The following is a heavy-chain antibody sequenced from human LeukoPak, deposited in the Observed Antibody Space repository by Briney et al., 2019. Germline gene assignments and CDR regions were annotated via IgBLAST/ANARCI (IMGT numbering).Heavy chain of an antibody. CDR2: INHSGST. J-gene: IGHJ4*02. Sequence: SETLSLTCAVYGGSFSGYYWSWIRQPPGKGLEWIGEINHSGSTNYNPPLKSRVTISVDTSKNQFSLKLSSVTAADTAVYYCARGYCSGGSCYSGVLDYWGQGTLVTVSS. CDR1: GGSFSGYY. D-gene: IGHD2-15*01. CDR3: ARGYCSGGSCYSGVLDY. V-gene: IGHV4-34*01.